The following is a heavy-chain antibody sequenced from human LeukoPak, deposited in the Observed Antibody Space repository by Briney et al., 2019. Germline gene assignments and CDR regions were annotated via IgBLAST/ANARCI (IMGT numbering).Heavy chain of an antibody. CDR2: ISAYNGNT. Sequence: ASVKVSCKASGYTFTSYGISWVRQAPGQGLEWMGWISAYNGNTNYAQKLQGRVTMTTDTSTSTAYMELRSLRSDDTAVYYCARDIGGSDRYYDFWSGYYKSTALDYWGQGTLVTVSS. CDR3: ARDIGGSDRYYDFWSGYYKSTALDY. CDR1: GYTFTSYG. J-gene: IGHJ4*02. D-gene: IGHD3-3*01. V-gene: IGHV1-18*01.